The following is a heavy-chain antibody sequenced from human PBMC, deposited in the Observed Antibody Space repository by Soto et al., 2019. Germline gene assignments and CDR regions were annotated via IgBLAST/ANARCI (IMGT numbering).Heavy chain of an antibody. CDR1: GGSIISAGYY. Sequence: SETLSHTCTVSGGSIISAGYYLNWIRQHPGKGLEWIGYIYYSGSTNYNPSLRSRVTISVDTSKNQFSLMLNSVTAADTAVYYCARRMLDCTSDSCPFEYWGQGTLVTVSS. J-gene: IGHJ4*02. CDR3: ARRMLDCTSDSCPFEY. V-gene: IGHV4-31*03. D-gene: IGHD2-2*01. CDR2: IYYSGST.